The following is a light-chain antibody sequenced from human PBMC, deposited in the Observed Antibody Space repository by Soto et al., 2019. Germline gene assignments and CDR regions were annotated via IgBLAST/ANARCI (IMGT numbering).Light chain of an antibody. CDR1: QSVRGD. V-gene: IGKV3D-15*01. J-gene: IGKJ1*01. Sequence: EIVMTQSPPTLSVSPGERATLSCRASQSVRGDLAWYQQKPGQAPRLLIFDASARAVDIPGRFSGSKSGTEFTLTISSLQPEDFAVYYCHYYDKWPPGTFGQGTKVDIK. CDR3: HYYDKWPPGT. CDR2: DAS.